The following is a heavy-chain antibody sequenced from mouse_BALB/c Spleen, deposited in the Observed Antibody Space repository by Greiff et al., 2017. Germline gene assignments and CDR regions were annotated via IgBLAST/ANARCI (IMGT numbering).Heavy chain of an antibody. J-gene: IGHJ2*01. CDR3: ARKRLAYFDY. CDR1: GFNIKDYY. Sequence: DVQLQESGAELVRPGALVKLSCKASGFNIKDYYMHWVKQRPEQGLEWIGWIDPENGNTIYDPKFQGKASITADTSSNTAYLQLSSLTSEDTAVYYCARKRLAYFDYWGQGTTLTVSS. CDR2: IDPENGNT. D-gene: IGHD2-12*01. V-gene: IGHV14-1*02.